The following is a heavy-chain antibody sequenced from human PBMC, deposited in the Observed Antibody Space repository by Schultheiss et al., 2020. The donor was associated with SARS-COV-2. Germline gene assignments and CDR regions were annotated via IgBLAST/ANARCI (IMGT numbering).Heavy chain of an antibody. CDR1: GFTFNSYA. D-gene: IGHD5-12*01. CDR3: ARVVRGYSGYHYYYYGMDV. V-gene: IGHV3-21*01. CDR2: ISSSSSYI. Sequence: GGSLRLSCAASGFTFNSYAMTWVRQAPGKGLEWVSGISSSSSYIYYADSVKGRFTISRDNAKNSLYLQMNSLRAEDTAVYYCARVVRGYSGYHYYYYGMDVWGQGTTVTVSS. J-gene: IGHJ6*02.